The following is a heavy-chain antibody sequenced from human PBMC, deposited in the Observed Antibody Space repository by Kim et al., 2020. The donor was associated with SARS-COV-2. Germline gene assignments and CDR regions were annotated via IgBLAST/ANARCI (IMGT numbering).Heavy chain of an antibody. V-gene: IGHV4-39*01. D-gene: IGHD3-10*01. CDR2: IYYSGST. CDR3: ARLFYGSGPHYYYYGMDV. CDR1: GGSISSSSYY. Sequence: SETLSLTCTVSGGSISSSSYYWGWIRQPPGKGLEWIGSIYYSGSTYYNPSLKSRVTISVDTSKNQFSLKLSSVTAADTAVYYCARLFYGSGPHYYYYGMDVWGQGTTVTVSS. J-gene: IGHJ6*02.